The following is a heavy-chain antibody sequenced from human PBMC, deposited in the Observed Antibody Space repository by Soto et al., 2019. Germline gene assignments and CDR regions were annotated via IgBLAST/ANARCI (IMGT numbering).Heavy chain of an antibody. J-gene: IGHJ4*02. D-gene: IGHD3-10*01. CDR2: INHSGST. Sequence: SETLSLTCAVYGGSFSGYYWSLIRQPPGKGLEWIGEINHSGSTNYNPSLKSRVTISVDTSKNQFSLKLSSVTAADTAVYYCARSNYYGSETFDYWGQGTLVTVSS. CDR3: ARSNYYGSETFDY. CDR1: GGSFSGYY. V-gene: IGHV4-34*01.